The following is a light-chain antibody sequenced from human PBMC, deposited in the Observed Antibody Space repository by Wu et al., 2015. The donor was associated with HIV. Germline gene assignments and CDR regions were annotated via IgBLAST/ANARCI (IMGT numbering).Light chain of an antibody. CDR2: DAS. CDR1: GCWRL. Sequence: VVMTPVSSQFVCVSRGHNHPLLQGQSGCWRLHSLGSKQKPGQPPRLLIYDASTRAAGIPARFSGSGSGTDFTLTINSLQPEDFAIYYCQQVLTYPYTFGQGTKVDIK. V-gene: IGKV3-11*01. CDR3: QQVLTYPYT. J-gene: IGKJ2*01.